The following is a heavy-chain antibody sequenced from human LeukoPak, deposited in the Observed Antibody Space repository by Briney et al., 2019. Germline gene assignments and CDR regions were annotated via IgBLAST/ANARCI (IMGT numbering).Heavy chain of an antibody. CDR2: INPNSGGT. CDR1: GYTFTGYY. J-gene: IGHJ6*02. CDR3: AREALYYGSGPGGMDV. V-gene: IGHV1-2*02. D-gene: IGHD3-10*01. Sequence: ASVKVSCKASGYTFTGYYVHWVRQAPGQGLEWMGWINPNSGGTNYAQKFQGRVTMTRDTSISTAYMELSRLRSDDTAVYYCAREALYYGSGPGGMDVWGQGTTVTVSS.